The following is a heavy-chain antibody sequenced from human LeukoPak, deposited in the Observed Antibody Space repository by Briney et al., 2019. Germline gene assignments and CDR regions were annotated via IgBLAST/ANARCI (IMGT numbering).Heavy chain of an antibody. J-gene: IGHJ5*02. D-gene: IGHD2-2*01. CDR2: ISSSSSYI. Sequence: GGSLRLSCAASGFTFSSYSMNWVRQAPGKGLEWVSSISSSSSYIYYADSVKGRFTISRDNAKNSLYLQMNSLRAEDTAVYYCAKDFRSSDIVVVPAAITWGQGTLVTVSS. V-gene: IGHV3-21*04. CDR1: GFTFSSYS. CDR3: AKDFRSSDIVVVPAAIT.